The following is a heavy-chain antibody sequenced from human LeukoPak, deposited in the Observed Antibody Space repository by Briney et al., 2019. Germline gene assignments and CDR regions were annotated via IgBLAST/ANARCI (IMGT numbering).Heavy chain of an antibody. CDR2: LYSDGNT. CDR1: GFTVITND. CDR3: GRGVEPLAANNLAH. D-gene: IGHD1-14*01. V-gene: IGHV3-53*01. J-gene: IGHJ4*02. Sequence: GGSLRLSCAASGFTVITNDMTWVRQAPGKGLEWVSVLYSDGNTKYTDSVQGRFTISRDKSKNTLYLQMNSMTPDDTAVYYCGRGVEPLAANNLAHWGQGTLVTVSS.